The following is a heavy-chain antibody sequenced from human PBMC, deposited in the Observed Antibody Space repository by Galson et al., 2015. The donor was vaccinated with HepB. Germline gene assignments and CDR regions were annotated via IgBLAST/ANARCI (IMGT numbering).Heavy chain of an antibody. Sequence: SLRLSCAGSGFTVSSNYMNWVRQAPGKGLEWVSVIYSGGSTHYADSVGGRFTISRDNSKNTLYLEMNSLRAEDTALYYCARASGDWNQDYWGRETLVTVSA. V-gene: IGHV3-66*01. D-gene: IGHD1-1*01. J-gene: IGHJ4*02. CDR3: ARASGDWNQDY. CDR1: GFTVSSNY. CDR2: IYSGGST.